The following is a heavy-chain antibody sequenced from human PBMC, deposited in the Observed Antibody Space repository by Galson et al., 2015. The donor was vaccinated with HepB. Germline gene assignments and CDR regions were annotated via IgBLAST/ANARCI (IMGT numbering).Heavy chain of an antibody. CDR2: INAGNGNT. V-gene: IGHV1-3*01. CDR1: GYTFTSYA. J-gene: IGHJ3*02. Sequence: SVKVSYKASGYTFTSYAMHWVRQAPGQRLEWMGWINAGNGNTKYSQKFQGRVTITRDTSASTAYMELSSLRSEDTAVYYCARATSPLDAFDIWGQGTMVTVSS. CDR3: ARATSPLDAFDI.